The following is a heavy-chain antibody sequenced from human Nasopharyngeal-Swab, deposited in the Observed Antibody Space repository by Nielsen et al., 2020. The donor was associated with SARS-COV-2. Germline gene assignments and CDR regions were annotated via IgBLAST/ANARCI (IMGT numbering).Heavy chain of an antibody. CDR2: IIPILGIA. J-gene: IGHJ5*02. Sequence: SVKVSCKASGGTFSSYAISWVRQAPGQGLEWMGRIIPILGIANYAQKFQGRVTITADKSTSTAYMELSSLRSEDTAVYYCARDLTVIVVESWFDPWGQGTLVTVSS. V-gene: IGHV1-69*04. D-gene: IGHD3-22*01. CDR3: ARDLTVIVVESWFDP. CDR1: GGTFSSYA.